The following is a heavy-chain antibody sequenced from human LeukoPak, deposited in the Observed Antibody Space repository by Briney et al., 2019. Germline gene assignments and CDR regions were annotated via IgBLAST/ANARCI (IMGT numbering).Heavy chain of an antibody. CDR1: GFTFSSYG. D-gene: IGHD2-15*01. CDR2: ISGSGGST. J-gene: IGHJ3*02. Sequence: PGGSLRLSCAASGFTFSSYGMSWVRQAPGKGLEWVSAISGSGGSTYYADSVKGRFTISRDNSKNTLYLQMNRLTSEDTAMYYCVRGGSEVVVAAALGAFDIWGQGTMVTVSS. V-gene: IGHV3-23*01. CDR3: VRGGSEVVVAAALGAFDI.